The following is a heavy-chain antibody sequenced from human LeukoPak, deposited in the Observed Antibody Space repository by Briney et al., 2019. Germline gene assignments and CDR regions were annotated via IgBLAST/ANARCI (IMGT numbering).Heavy chain of an antibody. CDR1: GGSISDSNNF. D-gene: IGHD4-17*01. Sequence: PSGTLSLTCTVSGGSISDSNNFWGWIRQPPGKGLEWIGYISESGSTYYNPSLKSRVTISVDTSKNQFSLKLSSVTAADTAVFYCVRRGRDYGDYVGFDSWGQGTLVTVSS. V-gene: IGHV4-39*01. CDR2: ISESGST. CDR3: VRRGRDYGDYVGFDS. J-gene: IGHJ5*01.